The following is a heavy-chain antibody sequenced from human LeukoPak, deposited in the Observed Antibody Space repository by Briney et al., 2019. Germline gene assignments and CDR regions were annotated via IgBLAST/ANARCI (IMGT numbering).Heavy chain of an antibody. CDR2: IYYSGST. CDR3: ASSKYYDFWSGMYYFDY. CDR1: GGSISSYY. Sequence: SETLSLTCTVSGGSISSYYWSWIRQPPGKGLEWIGYIYYSGSTNYNPSLKSRVTISVDTSKNQFSLKLSSVTAADTAVYYCASSKYYDFWSGMYYFDYWGQGTLVTVSS. V-gene: IGHV4-59*01. J-gene: IGHJ4*02. D-gene: IGHD3-3*01.